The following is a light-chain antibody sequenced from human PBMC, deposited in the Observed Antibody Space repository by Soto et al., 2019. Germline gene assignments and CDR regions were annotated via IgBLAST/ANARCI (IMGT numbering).Light chain of an antibody. Sequence: DIQVTQSPSSLSASVGDSVTLSCQTSQRVDSYIHWYQHQSGKPPKLLIYAASTLQDGVPSRFSGGGSGTAFSLIITGLQPGDSATYSCQQTYTSLATFGQGTKV. V-gene: IGKV1-39*01. CDR1: QRVDSY. CDR2: AAS. J-gene: IGKJ1*01. CDR3: QQTYTSLAT.